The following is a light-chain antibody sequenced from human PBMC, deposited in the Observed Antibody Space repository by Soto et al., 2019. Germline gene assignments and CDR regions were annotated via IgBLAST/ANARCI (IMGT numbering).Light chain of an antibody. J-gene: IGKJ5*01. CDR1: QSASIN. CDR3: HEYNYWPIT. CDR2: GAS. V-gene: IGKV3-15*01. Sequence: EMVMTQSPATLSVSPGERVTFSCRASQSASINLAWYQQKPGQAPRLLIYGASTRATGIPARFSGSGSGTDFTLTISSLQSEDFAVYYCHEYNYWPITFGQGTRLEIK.